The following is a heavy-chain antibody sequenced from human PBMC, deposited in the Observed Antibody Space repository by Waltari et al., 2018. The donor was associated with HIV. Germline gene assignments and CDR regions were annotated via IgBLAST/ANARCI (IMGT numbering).Heavy chain of an antibody. Sequence: QVQLQQSGPVLAKPSQTLSLTSAIPGDSVSTNRAAWHSHRTSPSRGLQWLGRKYYRSKWYNDYAVSVKSRITINPDTSKNQFSLQLNSVTPEDTAVYYCARYSGSYSGYYYYGMDVWGQGTTVTVSS. CDR3: ARYSGSYSGYYYYGMDV. D-gene: IGHD1-26*01. V-gene: IGHV6-1*01. CDR2: KYYRSKWYN. J-gene: IGHJ6*02. CDR1: GDSVSTNRAA.